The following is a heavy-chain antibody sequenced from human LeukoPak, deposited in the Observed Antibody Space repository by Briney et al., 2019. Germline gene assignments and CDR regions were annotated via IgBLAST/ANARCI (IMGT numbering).Heavy chain of an antibody. V-gene: IGHV3-21*01. CDR1: GFTFSSYS. CDR3: ARDGGYYDSSGYPSFFDY. CDR2: SSSSSSYI. Sequence: GGSLRLSCAASGFTFSSYSMNWVRQAPGKGLEWVSSSSSSSSYIYYADSVKGRFTISRDNAKNSLYLQMNSLRAEDTAVYYCARDGGYYDSSGYPSFFDYWGQGTLVTVSS. J-gene: IGHJ4*02. D-gene: IGHD3-22*01.